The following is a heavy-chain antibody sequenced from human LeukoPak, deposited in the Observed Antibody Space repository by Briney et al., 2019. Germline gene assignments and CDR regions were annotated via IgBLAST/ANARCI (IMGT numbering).Heavy chain of an antibody. V-gene: IGHV1-69*04. CDR3: ARDGIAASR. J-gene: IGHJ4*02. CDR2: ITPILGIA. D-gene: IGHD6-13*01. Sequence: TSVKDSCKASGGTFSSYAISWVRQAPGQGLEWMGRITPILGIANYAQKFQGRVTITADKSTSTAYMELSSLRSEDTAVYYCARDGIAASRWGQGTLVTVSS. CDR1: GGTFSSYA.